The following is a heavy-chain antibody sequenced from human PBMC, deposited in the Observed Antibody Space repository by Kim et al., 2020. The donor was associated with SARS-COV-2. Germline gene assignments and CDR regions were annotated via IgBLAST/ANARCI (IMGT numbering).Heavy chain of an antibody. CDR3: ARGAVARPLYYYYMDV. V-gene: IGHV1-69*04. CDR1: GGTFSSYA. CDR2: IIPILGIA. Sequence: SVKVSCKASGGTFSSYAISWVRQAPGQGLEWMGRIIPILGIANYAQKFQGRVTITADKSTSTAYMELSSLRSEDSAVYYCARGAVARPLYYYYMDVWGKGTTVTVSS. D-gene: IGHD5-12*01. J-gene: IGHJ6*03.